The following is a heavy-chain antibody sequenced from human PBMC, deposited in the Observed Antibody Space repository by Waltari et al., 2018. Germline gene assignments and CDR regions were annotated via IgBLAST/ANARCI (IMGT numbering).Heavy chain of an antibody. CDR2: IYPGDSDT. Sequence: EVQLVQSGAEVKKPGESLRISCKGSGYSVTSYWIGWVRQMPGKGLEWMGIIYPGDSDTRYSPSFQGQVTISADKSISTAYLQWSSLKASDTAMYYCAYLAGGSGSPNDAFDIWGQGTMVTVSS. J-gene: IGHJ3*02. CDR3: AYLAGGSGSPNDAFDI. V-gene: IGHV5-51*01. CDR1: GYSVTSYW. D-gene: IGHD3-10*01.